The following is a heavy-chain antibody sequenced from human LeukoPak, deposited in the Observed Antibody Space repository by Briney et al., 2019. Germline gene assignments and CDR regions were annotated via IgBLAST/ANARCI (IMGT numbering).Heavy chain of an antibody. CDR1: GFTFSNAW. CDR2: IKSKTDGGTT. V-gene: IGHV3-15*01. Sequence: GGSLRLSCAASGFTFSNAWMSWVRQAPGKGLEWVGRIKSKTDGGTTDYAAPVKGRFTISRDDSKNTLYLQMNSLKTEDTAVYYCTTVPERYYDFWSGYSTIDYWGQGTLVTVSS. J-gene: IGHJ4*02. D-gene: IGHD3-3*01. CDR3: TTVPERYYDFWSGYSTIDY.